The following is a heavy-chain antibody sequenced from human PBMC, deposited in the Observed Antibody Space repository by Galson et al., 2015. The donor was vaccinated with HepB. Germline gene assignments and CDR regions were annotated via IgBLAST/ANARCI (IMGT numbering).Heavy chain of an antibody. D-gene: IGHD6-13*01. CDR2: INHSGST. CDR3: ARGFRGAAAALLNLLWFDP. Sequence: TLSLTCAVYGGSFSGYYWSWIRQPPGKGLEWIGEINHSGSTNYNPSLKSRVTISVDTSKNQFSLKLSSVAAADTAVYYCARGFRGAAAALLNLLWFDPWGQGTLVTVSS. CDR1: GGSFSGYY. J-gene: IGHJ5*02. V-gene: IGHV4-34*01.